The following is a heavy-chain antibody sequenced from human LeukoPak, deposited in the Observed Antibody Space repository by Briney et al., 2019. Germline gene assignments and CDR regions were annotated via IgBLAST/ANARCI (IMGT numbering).Heavy chain of an antibody. Sequence: GGSLRLSCAASGFTFSSYSMNWVRQAPGKGLEWVAVISYDGSNKYYADSVKGRFTISRDNSKNTLYLQMNSLRAEDTAVYYCAREHSGWYEYYFDYWGQGTLVTVSS. CDR3: AREHSGWYEYYFDY. J-gene: IGHJ4*02. CDR1: GFTFSSYS. V-gene: IGHV3-30*03. CDR2: ISYDGSNK. D-gene: IGHD6-19*01.